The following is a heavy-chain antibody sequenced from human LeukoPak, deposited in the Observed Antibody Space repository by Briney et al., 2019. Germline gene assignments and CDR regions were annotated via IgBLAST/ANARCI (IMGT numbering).Heavy chain of an antibody. CDR2: ISGSGGST. J-gene: IGHJ4*02. V-gene: IGHV3-23*01. CDR1: GFTFDDYG. CDR3: AKDAVLWAKAPIDY. D-gene: IGHD3-10*01. Sequence: GGSLRLSCAASGFTFDDYGMSWVRQAPGKGLEWVSAISGSGGSTYYADSVKGRFTISRDNSKNTLYLQMNSLRAEDTAVYYCAKDAVLWAKAPIDYWGQGTLVTVSS.